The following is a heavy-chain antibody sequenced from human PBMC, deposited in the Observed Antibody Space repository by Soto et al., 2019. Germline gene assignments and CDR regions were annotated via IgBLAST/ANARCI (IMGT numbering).Heavy chain of an antibody. V-gene: IGHV1-3*01. D-gene: IGHD2-2*01. Sequence: GASVKVSCKASGYTFTGYYMHWVRHSPGQGLEWMGWINAGSGNTKYSQKFQGRVTITRDTSASTAYMELSSLRSEDTAVYYCARELGVVPARGYYYGMDVWGQGTTVTVSS. CDR2: INAGSGNT. CDR3: ARELGVVPARGYYYGMDV. J-gene: IGHJ6*02. CDR1: GYTFTGYY.